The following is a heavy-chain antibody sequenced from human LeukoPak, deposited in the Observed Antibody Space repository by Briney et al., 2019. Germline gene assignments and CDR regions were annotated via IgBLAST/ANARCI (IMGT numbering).Heavy chain of an antibody. D-gene: IGHD1-1*01. J-gene: IGHJ5*02. CDR3: AKGDTSGTALHWFDP. Sequence: QPGGSLRLSCAAPGFTFSSYAMSRARQAPGKGPEWVSDIPGSGYTHYADSVKGRCTISRDNSKDTLYLQMSSLRAEDTALYYCAKGDTSGTALHWFDPWGQGTLVTVSS. CDR1: GFTFSSYA. V-gene: IGHV3-23*01. CDR2: IPGSGYT.